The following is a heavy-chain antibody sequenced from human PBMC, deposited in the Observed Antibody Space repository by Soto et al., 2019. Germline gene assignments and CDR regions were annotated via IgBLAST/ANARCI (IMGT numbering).Heavy chain of an antibody. CDR2: IKQDESEK. D-gene: IGHD1-1*01. V-gene: IGHV3-7*03. J-gene: IGHJ4*02. CDR1: GFSFSSYW. CDR3: GRNVSFDFGN. Sequence: EVQLVESGGGLVQPGGSLRISCTVSGFSFSSYWMSWVRQAPGKGLEWVASIKQDESEKYYVDSVKGRFTISRDNVDDSPFLQMDKPEAQGTGVDFCGRNVSFDFGNWGQGTLVTVSS.